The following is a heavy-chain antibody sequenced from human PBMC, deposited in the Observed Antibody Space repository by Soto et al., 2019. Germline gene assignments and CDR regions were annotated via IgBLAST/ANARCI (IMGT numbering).Heavy chain of an antibody. J-gene: IGHJ5*02. Sequence: PXESLSLSCAASGFTFSSYSKSWVRQAPGKGLEWVSAISGSGGSTYYADSVKGRFTISRDNSKNTLYLQMNSLRAEDTAVYYCAKVSEEVVVVDATTDDWFDPWGQGTLVTVSS. V-gene: IGHV3-23*01. CDR3: AKVSEEVVVVDATTDDWFDP. CDR1: GFTFSSYS. CDR2: ISGSGGST. D-gene: IGHD2-15*01.